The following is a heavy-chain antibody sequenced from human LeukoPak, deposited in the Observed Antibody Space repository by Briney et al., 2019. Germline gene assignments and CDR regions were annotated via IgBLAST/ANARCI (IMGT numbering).Heavy chain of an antibody. CDR3: ARFYGETGASKFDY. V-gene: IGHV1-2*02. CDR2: INPNSGGT. Sequence: ASVKVSCKASGYTFTGYYMQWVRQAPGQGLEWMGWINPNSGGTNYAQKFQGRVTMTRDTSISTAYMELSRLRYDDTAVYYCARFYGETGASKFDYWGQGTLVTVSS. D-gene: IGHD1-1*01. J-gene: IGHJ4*02. CDR1: GYTFTGYY.